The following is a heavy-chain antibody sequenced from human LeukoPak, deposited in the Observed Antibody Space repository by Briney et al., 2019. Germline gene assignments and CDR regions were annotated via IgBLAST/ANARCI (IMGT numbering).Heavy chain of an antibody. CDR1: GFTLSSYS. CDR2: ISGSGRT. Sequence: GGSLRLSCEVSGFTLSSYSMTWVRQAPGKGLEWVSGISGSGRTYHGDSVRGRFSISRDNSKNTLYLQMNSLRAEDTAVYYCAKEPPYCGGDCYFLLDYWGQGTLVTVSS. V-gene: IGHV3-23*01. CDR3: AKEPPYCGGDCYFLLDY. J-gene: IGHJ4*02. D-gene: IGHD2-21*02.